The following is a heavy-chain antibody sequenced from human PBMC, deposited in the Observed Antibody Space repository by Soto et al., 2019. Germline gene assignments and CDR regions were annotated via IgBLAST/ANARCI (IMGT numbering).Heavy chain of an antibody. J-gene: IGHJ4*02. Sequence: QVQLQQWGAGLLKPSETLSLTCAVYGGSFSGYSWTWLRQPPGTGLEWMGEINHSGSTNYNPSLKSRVTISVDTSKTQFSLKLTSVTAADTAVYYCARDKITGLFDYWGQGTLVTVSS. CDR1: GGSFSGYS. D-gene: IGHD2-8*02. CDR3: ARDKITGLFDY. CDR2: INHSGST. V-gene: IGHV4-34*01.